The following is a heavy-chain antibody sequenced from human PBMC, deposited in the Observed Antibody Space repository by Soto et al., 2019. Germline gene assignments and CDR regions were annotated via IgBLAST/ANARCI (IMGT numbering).Heavy chain of an antibody. CDR3: ARSGRHDYGDANFDY. Sequence: PGGSLRLSCVASGFTFSTYWMHWVRQTPGEGLVWVSHTDSDGTFTTYADSVKGRFTISRDNAKSTLYLQMNSLRAEDTGVYYCARSGRHDYGDANFDYWGQGTLVTVSS. CDR1: GFTFSTYW. J-gene: IGHJ4*02. D-gene: IGHD4-17*01. CDR2: TDSDGTFT. V-gene: IGHV3-74*01.